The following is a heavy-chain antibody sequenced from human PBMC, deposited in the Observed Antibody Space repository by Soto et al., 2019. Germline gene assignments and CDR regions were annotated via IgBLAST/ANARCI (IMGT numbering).Heavy chain of an antibody. Sequence: ASVEVYFKASGYPFTAQYVHLDRKAPGEGLEWMGWINPTTGATRYAQKFQGRVTMTRDTSMSTAYLEVRSLRPDDTAVYYCAKGDSSCVSWFDPWGQGTLVTVSS. J-gene: IGHJ5*02. V-gene: IGHV1-2*02. CDR1: GYPFTAQY. CDR3: AKGDSSCVSWFDP. CDR2: INPTTGAT. D-gene: IGHD6-19*01.